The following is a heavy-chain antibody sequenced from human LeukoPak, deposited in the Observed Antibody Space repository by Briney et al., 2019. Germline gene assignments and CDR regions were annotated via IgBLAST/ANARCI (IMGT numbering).Heavy chain of an antibody. CDR2: IFYSGST. CDR3: AKSNGYGLVDI. V-gene: IGHV4-39*07. J-gene: IGHJ3*02. D-gene: IGHD3-10*01. CDR1: GGSISSYY. Sequence: PSETLSLTCTVSGGSISSYYWGWIRQPPGKGLEWIGNIFYSGSTYYSPSLRSRVTISLDTSRNQFSLKLNSVTAADAAVYYCAKSNGYGLVDIWGQGTMVTVSS.